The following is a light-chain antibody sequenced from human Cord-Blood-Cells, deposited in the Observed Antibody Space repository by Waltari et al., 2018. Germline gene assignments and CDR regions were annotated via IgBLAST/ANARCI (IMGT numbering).Light chain of an antibody. CDR3: QQRSNWP. Sequence: EIVLTQSPATLSLSPGVRATLSCRASQSVSSYLAWYQQKPGQAPRLLIYDASNRATGIPARFSGSGSGTDFTLTISSLEPEDFAVYYCQQRSNWPFGGGTKVEIK. V-gene: IGKV3-11*01. CDR1: QSVSSY. CDR2: DAS. J-gene: IGKJ4*01.